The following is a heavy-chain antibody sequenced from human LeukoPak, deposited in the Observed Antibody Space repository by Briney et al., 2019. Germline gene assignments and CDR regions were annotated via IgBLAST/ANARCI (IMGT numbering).Heavy chain of an antibody. V-gene: IGHV4-61*02. J-gene: IGHJ4*02. CDR3: ARETYINGWTFDY. Sequence: PSETLSLTCTVSGGSISSGRYYWSWIRQPAGKGLEWIGRMYTSGNTNYNPSLKSRVTMSVDTSKNQFSLKLSSVTAADTAVYYCARETYINGWTFDYWGQGTLVTVSS. CDR1: GGSISSGRYY. D-gene: IGHD5-18*01. CDR2: MYTSGNT.